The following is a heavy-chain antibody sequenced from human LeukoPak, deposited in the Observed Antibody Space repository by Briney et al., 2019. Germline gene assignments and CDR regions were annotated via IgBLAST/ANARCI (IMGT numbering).Heavy chain of an antibody. J-gene: IGHJ4*02. V-gene: IGHV1-2*02. D-gene: IGHD3-9*01. CDR3: ARTLTGYHIIDY. Sequence: ASVKVSCKASGYTLTGYYMHWVRQAPGQGLEWMGWINPNSGGTNYAQKFQGRVTMTRDTSISTAYMELSRLRSDDTAVYYCARTLTGYHIIDYWGQGTLVTVSS. CDR1: GYTLTGYY. CDR2: INPNSGGT.